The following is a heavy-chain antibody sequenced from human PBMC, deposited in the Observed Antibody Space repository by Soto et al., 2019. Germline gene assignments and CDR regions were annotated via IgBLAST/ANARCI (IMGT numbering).Heavy chain of an antibody. J-gene: IGHJ4*02. CDR3: AKGSAVVAAKFDS. CDR2: ISYDGSNK. V-gene: IGHV3-30-3*01. CDR1: GFTFSSYA. D-gene: IGHD2-15*01. Sequence: VGSLRLSCAASGFTFSSYAMHWVRQAPGKGLEWVAVISYDGSNKYYADSVKGRFTISRDNSKNTLYLQMNSLRAEDTAVYYCAKGSAVVAAKFDSWGQGTLVTVSS.